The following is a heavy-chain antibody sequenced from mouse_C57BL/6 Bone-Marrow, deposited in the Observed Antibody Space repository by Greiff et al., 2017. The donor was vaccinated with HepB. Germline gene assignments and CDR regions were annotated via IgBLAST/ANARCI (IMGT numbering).Heavy chain of an antibody. V-gene: IGHV5-4*01. D-gene: IGHD2-1*01. Sequence: EVQRVESGGGLVKPGGSLKLSCAASGFTFSSYAMSWVRQTPEKRLEWVATISDGGSYTYYPDNVKGRFTISRDNAKNNLYLQMSHLKSEDTAMYYCARVSRIYYGNAWFAYWGKGTLVTVSA. J-gene: IGHJ3*01. CDR3: ARVSRIYYGNAWFAY. CDR1: GFTFSSYA. CDR2: ISDGGSYT.